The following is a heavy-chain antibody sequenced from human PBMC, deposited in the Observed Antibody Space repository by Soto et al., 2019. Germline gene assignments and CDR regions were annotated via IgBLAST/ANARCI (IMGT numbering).Heavy chain of an antibody. CDR2: MNLDTGGT. Sequence: QVQLVQSGAEVKKPGASVRVSCKASGYRFTNFYIHWVRQAPGQGLEWMGRMNLDTGGTTYAQKFQGRVTMTRDTSINTAYMEVTNLESDDTAIYYCARDGNFAFRGYSFGSDFWGQGTLVTVSS. J-gene: IGHJ4*02. CDR3: ARDGNFAFRGYSFGSDF. V-gene: IGHV1-2*06. D-gene: IGHD5-18*01. CDR1: GYRFTNFY.